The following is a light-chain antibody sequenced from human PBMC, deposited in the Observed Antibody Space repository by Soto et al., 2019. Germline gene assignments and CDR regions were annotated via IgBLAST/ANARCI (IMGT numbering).Light chain of an antibody. CDR3: LQHYTFPLT. J-gene: IGKJ4*01. V-gene: IGKV1-17*03. CDR2: AAS. Sequence: DVQGTQSPASLSASIGDRVTISCRTGGGFYNYLAWFQQKPGKVPKRLMYAASSLQSGVPFRFSGSGSGTEFTLTIRSLQPEDFATYYCLQHYTFPLTFGGGTKVDIK. CDR1: GGFYNY.